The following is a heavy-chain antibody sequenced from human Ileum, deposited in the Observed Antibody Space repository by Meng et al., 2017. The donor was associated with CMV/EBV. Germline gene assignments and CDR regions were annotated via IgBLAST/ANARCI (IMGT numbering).Heavy chain of an antibody. CDR3: AKDGGYGDFGS. D-gene: IGHD4-17*01. Sequence: GGSLRLSCAASGFTFSSYAMGWVRQAPGKGLEWVSVIYSGGSNTYYVDSVKGRFTISRDSSKNTLYLQMNSLRAEDTAVYYCAKDGGYGDFGSWGQGTLVTVSS. CDR2: IYSGGSNT. J-gene: IGHJ5*02. V-gene: IGHV3-23*03. CDR1: GFTFSSYA.